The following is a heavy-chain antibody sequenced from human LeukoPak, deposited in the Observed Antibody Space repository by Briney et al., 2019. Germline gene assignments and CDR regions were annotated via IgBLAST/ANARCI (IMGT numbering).Heavy chain of an antibody. CDR1: GGTFSSYT. Sequence: RASVKVSCKASGGTFSSYTYSWVRQAPGQGLEWMGTIIPIFGSARYAQRFQGRVTITTDESTSTSYMELSSLGSEDTAVYYCATDPRYSGGRGHWFDPWGQGTLVTVSS. V-gene: IGHV1-69*05. D-gene: IGHD2-15*01. CDR3: ATDPRYSGGRGHWFDP. J-gene: IGHJ5*02. CDR2: IIPIFGSA.